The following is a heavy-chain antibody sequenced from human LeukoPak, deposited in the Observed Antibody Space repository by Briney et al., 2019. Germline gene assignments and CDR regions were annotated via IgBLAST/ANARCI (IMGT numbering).Heavy chain of an antibody. J-gene: IGHJ4*02. CDR3: AKDPWGSRGYFDY. Sequence: GGSLRLSCAASGFTFSSYSMNWVRQAPGKGLEWVSAISGSGSDTYYADSVKGRFTISRDNSKNTVYLRMNSLRAEDTAIYYCAKDPWGSRGYFDYWGQGTLVTVSS. CDR2: ISGSGSDT. V-gene: IGHV3-23*01. CDR1: GFTFSSYS. D-gene: IGHD7-27*01.